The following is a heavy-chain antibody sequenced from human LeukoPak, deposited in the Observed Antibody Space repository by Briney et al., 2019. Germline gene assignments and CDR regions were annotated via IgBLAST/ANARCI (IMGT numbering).Heavy chain of an antibody. V-gene: IGHV4-34*01. CDR1: GGSFSGYY. CDR2: INHSGST. J-gene: IGHJ4*02. Sequence: SETLSLTCAVYGGSFSGYYWSWIRQPPGKGLEWIGEINHSGSTNYNPSLKSRVTISVDTSKNQFSLKLSSVTAADTAVYYCARGFRRGVREVKSMPFDYWGQGTLVTVSS. CDR3: ARGFRRGVREVKSMPFDY. D-gene: IGHD3-10*01.